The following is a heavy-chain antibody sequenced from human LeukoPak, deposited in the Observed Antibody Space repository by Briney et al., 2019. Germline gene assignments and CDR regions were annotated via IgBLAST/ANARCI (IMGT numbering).Heavy chain of an antibody. J-gene: IGHJ6*03. CDR3: AKGIYGSGSYYSNYFYNMDV. CDR2: IRYDGSNK. CDR1: GFTFSSYG. Sequence: GGSLRLSCAASGFTFSSYGMHWVRQAPGKGLEWVAFIRYDGSNKYYADSVKGRFTISRDNSKNTLYLQMNSLRAEDTAVYYCAKGIYGSGSYYSNYFYNMDVWGKGTTVTISS. V-gene: IGHV3-30*02. D-gene: IGHD3-10*01.